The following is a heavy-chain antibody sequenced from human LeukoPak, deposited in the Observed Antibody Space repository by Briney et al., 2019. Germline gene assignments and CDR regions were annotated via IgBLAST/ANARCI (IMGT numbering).Heavy chain of an antibody. V-gene: IGHV3-30*18. CDR3: AKPHTPYCSGATCYLFDF. J-gene: IGHJ4*02. D-gene: IGHD2-15*01. CDR2: ISYDGSNK. CDR1: GFTFSSYG. Sequence: GGSLRLSCAASGFTFSSYGMHWVRQAPGKGLEWVAVISYDGSNKYYADSVKGRFTISRDNSRNTLYLQMNSLRVEDTAVYYCAKPHTPYCSGATCYLFDFWGQGTLVTVSS.